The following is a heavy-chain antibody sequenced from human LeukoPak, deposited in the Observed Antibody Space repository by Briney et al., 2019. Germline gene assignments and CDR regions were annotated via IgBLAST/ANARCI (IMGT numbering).Heavy chain of an antibody. J-gene: IGHJ3*02. V-gene: IGHV1-69*04. CDR2: IIPIFGIA. CDR3: AADYYDRLPLCGAFDI. Sequence: ASVKVSCKASGGTFSSYAISWVRQAPRQGLEWMGRIIPIFGIANYAQKFQGRVTITADKSTSTAYMELSSLRSEDTAVYYCAADYYDRLPLCGAFDIWGQGTMVTVSS. D-gene: IGHD3-22*01. CDR1: GGTFSSYA.